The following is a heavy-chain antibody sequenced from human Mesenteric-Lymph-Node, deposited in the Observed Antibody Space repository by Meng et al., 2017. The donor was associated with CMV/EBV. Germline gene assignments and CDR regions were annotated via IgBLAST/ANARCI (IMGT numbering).Heavy chain of an antibody. CDR3: ARRTTGGSHDY. Sequence: CKASGRTFSSYSISWVRQAPGQGLEWMGGIIPIVGTPDYAQKFQGRVTITADKSTSTAYMELSSLRSEDTAMYYCARRTTGGSHDYWGQGTLVTVSS. V-gene: IGHV1-69*06. CDR1: GRTFSSYS. D-gene: IGHD2-15*01. CDR2: IIPIVGTP. J-gene: IGHJ4*02.